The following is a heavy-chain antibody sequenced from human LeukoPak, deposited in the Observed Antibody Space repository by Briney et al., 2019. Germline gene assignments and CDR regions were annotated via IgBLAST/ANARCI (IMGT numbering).Heavy chain of an antibody. CDR3: ARPYYYDSRIDP. D-gene: IGHD3-22*01. Sequence: PSETLSLTCIVSGSISSYYWTWIRQPPGKGLEWVGHSYFTGNPNYNPSLKSRVTMSADTSKNQLSLKLSSVTAADTAVYYCARPYYYDSRIDPWGQGILVTVSS. V-gene: IGHV4-59*08. CDR1: GSISSYY. J-gene: IGHJ5*02. CDR2: SYFTGNP.